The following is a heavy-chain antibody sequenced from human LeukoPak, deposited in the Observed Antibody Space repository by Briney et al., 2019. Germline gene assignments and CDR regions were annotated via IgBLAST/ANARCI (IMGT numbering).Heavy chain of an antibody. J-gene: IGHJ4*02. CDR1: GGSISSYY. CDR2: IYCSGST. Sequence: PSETLSLTCTVSGGSISSYYWSWIRQPPGKGLEWVGYIYCSGSTNYNPSLKSRVTISVDTSKNQFSLKLSSVTAADTAVYYCARGPSRYYYDSSGYERTFDYWGQGTLVTVSS. D-gene: IGHD3-22*01. CDR3: ARGPSRYYYDSSGYERTFDY. V-gene: IGHV4-59*01.